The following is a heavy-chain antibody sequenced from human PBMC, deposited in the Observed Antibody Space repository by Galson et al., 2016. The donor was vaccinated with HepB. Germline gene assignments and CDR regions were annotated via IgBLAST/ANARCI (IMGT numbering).Heavy chain of an antibody. J-gene: IGHJ4*02. V-gene: IGHV1-8*01. CDR1: GYTFSSYD. CDR2: MNPKRGNT. Sequence: SVKVSCKASGYTFSSYDINWVRLAPGQGLEWVGWMNPKRGNTGYAPKFQGRVSITADESTSTAYMELSSLRSEDTAVYYCARAVAVLDYSNRVYFDYWGQGTLVTVSS. CDR3: ARAVAVLDYSNRVYFDY. D-gene: IGHD4-11*01.